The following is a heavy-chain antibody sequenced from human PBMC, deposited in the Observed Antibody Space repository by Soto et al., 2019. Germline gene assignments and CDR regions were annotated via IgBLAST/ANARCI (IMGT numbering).Heavy chain of an antibody. D-gene: IGHD2-15*01. Sequence: QITLKESGPTLVKPTQTLTLTCTFSGFSLSTSGVGVAWIRQPPGKALEWLALIYWDEDKRYRPSLETRLTKTTDTSKNQMVLTMTKVDSVDTATYYCAYLPCSGGSCYWFSYSGMDVWGQGTTVIVSS. CDR2: IYWDEDK. CDR1: GFSLSTSGVG. J-gene: IGHJ6*02. CDR3: AYLPCSGGSCYWFSYSGMDV. V-gene: IGHV2-5*02.